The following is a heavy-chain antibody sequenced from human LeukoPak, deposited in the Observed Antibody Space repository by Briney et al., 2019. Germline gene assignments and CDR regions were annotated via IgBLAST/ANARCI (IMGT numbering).Heavy chain of an antibody. CDR3: ARPYCSGGNCYFFFDY. V-gene: IGHV3-48*01. CDR1: GFTFSSYS. CDR2: ISSSSSTI. D-gene: IGHD2-15*01. J-gene: IGHJ4*02. Sequence: GGSLRLSSAASGFTFSSYSMNWVRQPPGKGLEWVLYISSSSSTIYYADSVKGRFTISRDNAKNSLFLQMNSLRAEDTAVYYCARPYCSGGNCYFFFDYWGQGTLVTVSS.